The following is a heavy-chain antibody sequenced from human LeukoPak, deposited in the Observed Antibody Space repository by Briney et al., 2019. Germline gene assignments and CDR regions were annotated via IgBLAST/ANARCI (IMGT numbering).Heavy chain of an antibody. D-gene: IGHD2-2*01. CDR2: INSDGSST. CDR1: GFTFGSYW. CDR3: ARDFEDIVVVPAALDLYYYYMDV. V-gene: IGHV3-74*01. Sequence: GGSLRLSCAASGFTFGSYWMHWVRHAPGKGLVWVSRINSDGSSTSYADSVKGRFTISRDNAKNTLYLQMNSLRAEDTAVYYCARDFEDIVVVPAALDLYYYYMDVWGKGTTVTVSS. J-gene: IGHJ6*03.